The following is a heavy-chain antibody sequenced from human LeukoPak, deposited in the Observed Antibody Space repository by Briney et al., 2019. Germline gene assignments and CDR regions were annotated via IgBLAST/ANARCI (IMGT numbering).Heavy chain of an antibody. D-gene: IGHD2-15*01. Sequence: SGGSLRLSCAASGFTFSSYWMSWVRQAPGKGLEWVANIKQDGSEKYYVDSVKGRFTISRDNDKNSLYLQMNSLRAEDTAVYYCARSGPICSGGSCYYRYWGQGTLVTVSS. J-gene: IGHJ4*02. CDR2: IKQDGSEK. CDR3: ARSGPICSGGSCYYRY. V-gene: IGHV3-7*01. CDR1: GFTFSSYW.